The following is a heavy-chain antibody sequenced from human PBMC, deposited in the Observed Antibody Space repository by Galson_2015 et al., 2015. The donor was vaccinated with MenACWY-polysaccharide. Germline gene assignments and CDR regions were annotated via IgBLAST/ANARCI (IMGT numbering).Heavy chain of an antibody. J-gene: IGHJ4*02. V-gene: IGHV3-48*03. CDR1: GFTFSSYE. D-gene: IGHD3-10*01. Sequence: SLRLSCAASGFTFSSYEMNWVRQAPGKGLEWVSYISSSGSTIYYADSVKGRFTISRDNSKNSLYLQMNSLRAEDTAVYYCARGPMVSSFVDDWGQGTLVTVSS. CDR2: ISSSGSTI. CDR3: ARGPMVSSFVDD.